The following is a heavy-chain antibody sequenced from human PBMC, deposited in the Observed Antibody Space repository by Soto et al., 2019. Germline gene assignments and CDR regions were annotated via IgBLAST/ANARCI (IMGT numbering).Heavy chain of an antibody. Sequence: QVQLVQSGAEVKKPGASVKVSCKASGYTFTSYDINWVRQATGQGLEWMGWMNPNSGNTGYAQKFQGRVTKTRNTAISTAYMEVSSLRSEDTAVYYGARGRDYYDSSGYYDYYYGMDVWGQGSTVTVSS. CDR2: MNPNSGNT. CDR3: ARGRDYYDSSGYYDYYYGMDV. J-gene: IGHJ6*02. V-gene: IGHV1-8*01. CDR1: GYTFTSYD. D-gene: IGHD3-22*01.